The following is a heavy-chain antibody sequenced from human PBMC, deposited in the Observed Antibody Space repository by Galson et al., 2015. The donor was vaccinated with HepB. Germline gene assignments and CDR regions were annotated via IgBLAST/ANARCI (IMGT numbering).Heavy chain of an antibody. V-gene: IGHV3-21*01. CDR2: ISSSSSYI. D-gene: IGHD6-13*01. CDR1: GFTFSSYS. J-gene: IGHJ4*02. Sequence: SLRLSCAASGFTFSSYSMNWVRQAPGKGLEWVSSISSSSSYIYYADSVKGRFTISRDNAKNSLYLQMNSLRAEDTAVYYCARDGKDSSSYTFDYWGQGTLVTVSS. CDR3: ARDGKDSSSYTFDY.